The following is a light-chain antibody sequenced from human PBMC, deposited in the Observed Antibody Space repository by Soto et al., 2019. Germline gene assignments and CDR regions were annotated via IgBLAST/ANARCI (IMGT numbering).Light chain of an antibody. V-gene: IGKV3-15*01. CDR3: QQYHNWPPLT. CDR1: QSVSNY. CDR2: GAS. Sequence: EIVMTQSPATLSVSPGERATLSCRASQSVSNYLAWYQQKPGQAPRLLIYGASTRATGIPARFSGGESETEFTLTISSLQSEDFAVYYCQQYHNWPPLTFGGGTKVEIK. J-gene: IGKJ4*01.